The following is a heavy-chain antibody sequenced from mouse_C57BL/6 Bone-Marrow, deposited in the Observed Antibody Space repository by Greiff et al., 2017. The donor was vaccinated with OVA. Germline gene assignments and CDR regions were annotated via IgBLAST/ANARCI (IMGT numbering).Heavy chain of an antibody. CDR2: IHPNSGST. J-gene: IGHJ2*01. V-gene: IGHV1-64*01. D-gene: IGHD2-4*01. CDR1: GYTFTSYW. Sequence: QVQLQQPGAELVKPGASVKLSCKASGYTFTSYWMHWVKQRPGQGLEWIGMIHPNSGSTNYNEKFKSKATLTVDKSSSTAYMQLSSLTSEDSAVXYCARHSDYDGGDNWGQGTTLTVSS. CDR3: ARHSDYDGGDN.